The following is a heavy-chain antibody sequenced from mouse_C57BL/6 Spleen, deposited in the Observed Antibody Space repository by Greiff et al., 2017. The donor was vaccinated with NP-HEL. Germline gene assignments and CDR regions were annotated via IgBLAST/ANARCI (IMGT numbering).Heavy chain of an antibody. CDR2: INYDGSST. CDR1: GFTFSDYY. V-gene: IGHV5-16*01. D-gene: IGHD2-4*01. J-gene: IGHJ2*01. CDR3: ARGGENYDYDGDYFDY. Sequence: DVKLVESEGGLVQPGSSMKLSCTASGFTFSDYYMAWVRQVPEKGLEWVANINYDGSSTYYLDSLKSRFIISRDNAKNILYLQMSSLKSEDTATYYCARGGENYDYDGDYFDYWGQGTTLTVSS.